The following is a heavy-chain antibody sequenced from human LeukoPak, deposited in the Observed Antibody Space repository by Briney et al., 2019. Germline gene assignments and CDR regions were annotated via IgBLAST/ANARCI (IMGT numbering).Heavy chain of an antibody. D-gene: IGHD6-6*01. CDR2: IIPIFGTA. Sequence: ASVKVSCKASGGTFSSYAISWVRQAPGQGLEWMGGIIPIFGTANYAQKFQGRVTITADKSTSTAYMELSSLRSEDTAVYYCASVGSSSVVDYWGQGTLVTVSS. CDR1: GGTFSSYA. CDR3: ASVGSSSVVDY. V-gene: IGHV1-69*06. J-gene: IGHJ4*02.